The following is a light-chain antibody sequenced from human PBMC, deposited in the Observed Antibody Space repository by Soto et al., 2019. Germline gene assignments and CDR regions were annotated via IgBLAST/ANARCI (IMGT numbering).Light chain of an antibody. J-gene: IGKJ4*01. CDR2: DAS. CDR3: QQRSIWPLS. CDR1: QSVSSY. V-gene: IGKV3-11*01. Sequence: EIVLTQSPATLSLSPGERATLSCRASQSVSSYLAWYQQKPGQAPRLLIYDASNRATGIPARFSGSGSRTDFPLTITNLEPEDFAVYYCQQRSIWPLSFGGGTRVEIK.